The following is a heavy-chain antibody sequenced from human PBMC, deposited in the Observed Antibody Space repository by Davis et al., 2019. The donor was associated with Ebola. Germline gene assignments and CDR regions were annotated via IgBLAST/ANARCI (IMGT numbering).Heavy chain of an antibody. CDR2: IYPGDSDT. CDR3: ARGTSLARNFDY. Sequence: PGGSLRLSCKGSGYSFTTYWIGWVRQMPGTGLEWMGIIYPGDSDTRYSPSFQGQVTISADESFSTAYLQWSSLKASDTAMYYCARGTSLARNFDYWGQGTLVTVSS. CDR1: GYSFTTYW. D-gene: IGHD3-3*02. J-gene: IGHJ4*02. V-gene: IGHV5-51*01.